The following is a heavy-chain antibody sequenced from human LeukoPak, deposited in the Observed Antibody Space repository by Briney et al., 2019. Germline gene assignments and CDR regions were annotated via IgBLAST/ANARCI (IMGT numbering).Heavy chain of an antibody. CDR1: GFTFSSYG. CDR2: IWYDGSNK. J-gene: IGHJ3*02. D-gene: IGHD3-3*01. V-gene: IGHV3-30*19. CDR3: ARDELRLNAFDI. Sequence: GGSLRLSCAASGFTFSSYGMHWVRQAPGKGLEWVAVIWYDGSNKYYADSVKGRFTISRDNSKNTLYLQMNSLRAEDTAVYYCARDELRLNAFDIWGQGTMVTVSS.